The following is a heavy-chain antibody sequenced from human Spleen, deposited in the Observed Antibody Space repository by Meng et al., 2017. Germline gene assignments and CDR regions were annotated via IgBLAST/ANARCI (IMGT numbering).Heavy chain of an antibody. Sequence: QGQLQESGPGLWRPSETLSLTCTVSGGSVSSGSYYWSWIRQPPGKGLEWIGYIYYSGSTNYNPSLKSRVTISVDTSKNQFSLKLSSVTAADTAVYYCARFNIAVAGINDYWGQGTLVTVSS. J-gene: IGHJ4*02. V-gene: IGHV4-61*01. CDR3: ARFNIAVAGINDY. CDR2: IYYSGST. D-gene: IGHD6-19*01. CDR1: GGSVSSGSYY.